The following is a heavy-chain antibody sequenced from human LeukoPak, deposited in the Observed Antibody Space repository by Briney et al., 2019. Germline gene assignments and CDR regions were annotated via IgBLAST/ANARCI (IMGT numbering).Heavy chain of an antibody. CDR3: ARGEGYPYYFDF. CDR2: IYDSVST. D-gene: IGHD5-12*01. CDR1: GSSISYYY. J-gene: IGHJ4*02. Sequence: SETLSLTCTVSGSSISYYYWSWIRQPPGKGLEWIAYIYDSVSTNYNPPLKSRATISVDTSKNQFSLKLRSVTAADTAVYYCARGEGYPYYFDFWGQGTLVTVSS. V-gene: IGHV4-59*01.